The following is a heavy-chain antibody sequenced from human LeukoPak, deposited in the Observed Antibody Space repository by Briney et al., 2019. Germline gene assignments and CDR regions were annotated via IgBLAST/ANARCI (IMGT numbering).Heavy chain of an antibody. CDR3: ARQYISGQWYFDY. CDR1: GFTFSSHA. V-gene: IGHV3-30*04. CDR2: ISSDGSYK. D-gene: IGHD5-18*01. Sequence: GGSLRLSCAASGFTFSSHALHWVRQAPGKGLEWVAVISSDGSYKYYADSVKGRFTISRDNSKNTLYPQMNSLIPEDTAVYYCARQYISGQWYFDYWGQGTLVTVSS. J-gene: IGHJ4*02.